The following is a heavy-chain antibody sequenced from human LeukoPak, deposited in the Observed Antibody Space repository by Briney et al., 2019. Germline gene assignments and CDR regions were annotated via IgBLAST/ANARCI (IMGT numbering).Heavy chain of an antibody. D-gene: IGHD2-2*01. V-gene: IGHV1-8*01. J-gene: IGHJ6*03. CDR1: GYTFTNYD. CDR3: ALGYCSSNTCLDYYYYYMDV. CDR2: MNPNSGNT. Sequence: ASVKVSCKASGYTFTNYDINWRRQATGEGLEWMGWMNPNSGNTGYAQKFKGRVTMTRKTSISTAYMELSSLRSEDTAVYYCALGYCSSNTCLDYYYYYMDVWGKGTTVTVS.